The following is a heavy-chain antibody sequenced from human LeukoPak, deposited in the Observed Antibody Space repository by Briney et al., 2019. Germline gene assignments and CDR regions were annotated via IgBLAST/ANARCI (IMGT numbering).Heavy chain of an antibody. Sequence: GGSLRLSCAASGFAFSRYWMHWVRQAPGKGLVWVSDINSDGSITRYADSVKGRFTISRDNAKNTLYLQMNSLRAEATAVYYCASRDYTSSKYWGQGTLVTVSS. CDR3: ASRDYTSSKY. D-gene: IGHD2-2*02. V-gene: IGHV3-74*01. J-gene: IGHJ4*02. CDR2: INSDGSIT. CDR1: GFAFSRYW.